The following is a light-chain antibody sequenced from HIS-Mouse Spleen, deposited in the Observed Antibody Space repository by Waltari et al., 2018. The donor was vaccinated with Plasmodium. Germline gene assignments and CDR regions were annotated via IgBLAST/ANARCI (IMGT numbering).Light chain of an antibody. V-gene: IGKV1-6*01. CDR3: LQDYNYPYT. Sequence: AIQMTQSASSLSASVGDRVTITCRASQGIRNALGWYQQKPGKAPKLLIYAASSLQSGVPSRFSGSGSGTDFTLTISSLQPEDFATYYCLQDYNYPYTIGQGTKLEIK. CDR2: AAS. J-gene: IGKJ2*01. CDR1: QGIRNA.